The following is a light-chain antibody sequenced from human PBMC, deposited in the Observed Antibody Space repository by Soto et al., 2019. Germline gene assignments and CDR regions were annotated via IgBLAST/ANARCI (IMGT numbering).Light chain of an antibody. CDR3: HQTYTTPYI. V-gene: IGKV1-39*01. Sequence: DIQMPQAPSSLSASVGDRVTITCRARKNIASYLNWDQQKQGKDPQLQISGASRLERGVPPRVSDSRYGREFPLINLGLQTEVFATEYSHQTYTTPYIVGQGTKLEI. CDR2: GAS. CDR1: KNIASY. J-gene: IGKJ2*01.